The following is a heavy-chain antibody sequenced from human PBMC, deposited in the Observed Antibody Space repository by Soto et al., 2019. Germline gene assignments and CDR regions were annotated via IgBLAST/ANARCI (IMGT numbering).Heavy chain of an antibody. Sequence: VQLVESGGGLVRPGGSLSLSCAASGFGFTFSNYYMNWIRQAPGKGLEWVASISSSGHMTFYAPSVNGRFTISRDNGKNSLYLQMNSLRAEDTGLYFCAGTYGAADSWGPGTLVTVSS. J-gene: IGHJ5*01. CDR3: AGTYGAADS. CDR2: ISSSGHMT. V-gene: IGHV3-11*04. CDR1: GFGFTFSNYY. D-gene: IGHD2-8*01.